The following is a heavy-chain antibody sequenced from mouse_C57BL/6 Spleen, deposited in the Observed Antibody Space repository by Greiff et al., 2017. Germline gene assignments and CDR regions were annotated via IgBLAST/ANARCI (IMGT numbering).Heavy chain of an antibody. Sequence: EVMLVESGGGLVKPGGSLKLSCAASGFTFSDYGMHWVRQAPEKGLEWVAYISSGSSTIYYADTVKGRFTISRDNAKNTLFLQMTSLRSEDTAMYYCARDYYDYDEDYYAMDYWGQGTSVTVSS. D-gene: IGHD2-4*01. J-gene: IGHJ4*01. V-gene: IGHV5-17*01. CDR3: ARDYYDYDEDYYAMDY. CDR1: GFTFSDYG. CDR2: ISSGSSTI.